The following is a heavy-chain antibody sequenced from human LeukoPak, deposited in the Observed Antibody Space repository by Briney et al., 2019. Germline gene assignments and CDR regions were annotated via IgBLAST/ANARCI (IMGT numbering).Heavy chain of an antibody. CDR1: GFTFSDYY. CDR2: ISGGSSHT. Sequence: GGSLRLSCAASGFTFSDYYMSWIRQAPGKGLDRVSYISGGSSHTNYADSVKGRFTVSRDNAKNSLYLQMDSLRAEDTAVYYCVRMVVTTDRYLDFWGQGTLLTVSS. D-gene: IGHD3-22*01. J-gene: IGHJ4*02. V-gene: IGHV3-11*03. CDR3: VRMVVTTDRYLDF.